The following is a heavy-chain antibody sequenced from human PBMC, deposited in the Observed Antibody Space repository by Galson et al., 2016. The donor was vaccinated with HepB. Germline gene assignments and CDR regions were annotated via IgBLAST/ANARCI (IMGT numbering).Heavy chain of an antibody. V-gene: IGHV3-74*01. CDR1: GFSISTYW. Sequence: SLRLSCAASGFSISTYWMHWVRQAPGEGLVWVSRIDSGESAPNYADSVTGRFTISRDNAKNTLFLQMDSLRVEDTAVYYCARAGGSGSYSPLYYSYHGMAVWGQGTTVTVSS. J-gene: IGHJ6*02. CDR3: ARAGGSGSYSPLYYSYHGMAV. D-gene: IGHD3-10*01. CDR2: IDSGESAP.